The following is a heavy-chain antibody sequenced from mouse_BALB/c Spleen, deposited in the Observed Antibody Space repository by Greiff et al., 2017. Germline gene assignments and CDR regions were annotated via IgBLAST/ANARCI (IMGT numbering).Heavy chain of an antibody. V-gene: IGHV1-82*01. CDR1: GYAFSSSW. CDR3: ARDYGSSWWYFDV. D-gene: IGHD1-1*01. Sequence: QVQLQQSGPELVKPGASVKISCKASGYAFSSSWMNWVKQRPGQGLEWIGRIYPGDGDTNYNGKFKGKATLTADKSSSTAYMQLSSLTSVDSAVYFCARDYGSSWWYFDVWGAGTTVTVSS. CDR2: IYPGDGDT. J-gene: IGHJ1*01.